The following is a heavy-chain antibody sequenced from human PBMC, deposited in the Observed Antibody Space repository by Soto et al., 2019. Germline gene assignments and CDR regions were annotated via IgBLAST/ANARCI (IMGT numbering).Heavy chain of an antibody. CDR2: INPKTGDT. CDR3: ARDDVVGTISGVVIGWLDP. V-gene: IGHV1-2*02. Sequence: ASVKVSCKASGYTFTDYYIHWVRQAPGQGLEWMGWINPKTGDTNYAQKFKGRVTMTSDTSISTAYMELSRLKSDDTAVYYCARDDVVGTISGVVIGWLDPWGQGTLVTVSS. J-gene: IGHJ5*02. CDR1: GYTFTDYY. D-gene: IGHD3-3*01.